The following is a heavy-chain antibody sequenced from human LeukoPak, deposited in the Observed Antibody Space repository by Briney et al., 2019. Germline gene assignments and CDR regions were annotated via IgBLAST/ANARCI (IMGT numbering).Heavy chain of an antibody. CDR3: AKGNYYDSSGYGAFDI. Sequence: SETLSLTCAVSGASISSYYWTWIRQPAGKGLEWIGRIHTSGSTNHNPSLKSRVTMSVDTSNNQFSLKLSSVTAADTAVYYCAKGNYYDSSGYGAFDIWGQGTMVTVSS. V-gene: IGHV4-4*07. CDR2: IHTSGST. D-gene: IGHD3-22*01. CDR1: GASISSYY. J-gene: IGHJ3*02.